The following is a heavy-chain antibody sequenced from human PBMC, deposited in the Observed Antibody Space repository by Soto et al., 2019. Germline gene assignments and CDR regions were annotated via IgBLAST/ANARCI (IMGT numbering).Heavy chain of an antibody. V-gene: IGHV1-3*01. CDR2: INAGNGNT. Sequence: ASVKVSCKASGYTFTSYAMHWVRQAPGQRLEWMGWINAGNGNTKYSQKFQGRVTITRDTSASTAYMELSGLRSEDTAVYYCARDVDGDSAFDYWGQGTLVTVSS. J-gene: IGHJ4*02. D-gene: IGHD4-17*01. CDR3: ARDVDGDSAFDY. CDR1: GYTFTSYA.